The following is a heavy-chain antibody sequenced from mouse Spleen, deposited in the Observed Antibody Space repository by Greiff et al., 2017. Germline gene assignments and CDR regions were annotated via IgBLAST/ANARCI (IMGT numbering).Heavy chain of an antibody. V-gene: IGHV1S81*02. Sequence: QVQLKQPGAELVKPGASVKLSCKASGYTFTSYWMHWVKQRPGQGLEWIGEINPSNGRTNYNEKFKSKATLTVDKSSSTAYMQLSSLTSEDSAVYYCARCITTATWYFDYWGQGTTLTVSS. J-gene: IGHJ2*01. CDR2: INPSNGRT. CDR3: ARCITTATWYFDY. CDR1: GYTFTSYW. D-gene: IGHD1-2*01.